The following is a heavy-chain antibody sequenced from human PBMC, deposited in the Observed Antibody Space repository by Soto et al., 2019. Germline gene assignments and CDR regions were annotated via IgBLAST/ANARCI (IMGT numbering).Heavy chain of an antibody. V-gene: IGHV3-48*03. CDR1: GFTFISYE. Sequence: PGGSLRLSCAASGFTFISYEMNWVRQAPGKGLEWVSYISSSGSTIYYADSVKGRFTISRDNAKNSLYLQMNSLRAEDTAVYYCARGGPGYYGSGSYLNYYGMDVWGQGTTVTVSS. J-gene: IGHJ6*02. CDR3: ARGGPGYYGSGSYLNYYGMDV. CDR2: ISSSGSTI. D-gene: IGHD3-10*01.